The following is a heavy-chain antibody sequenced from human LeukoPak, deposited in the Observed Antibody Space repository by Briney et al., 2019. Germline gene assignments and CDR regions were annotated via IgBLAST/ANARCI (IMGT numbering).Heavy chain of an antibody. CDR3: ARDVQQLANYYYYGLDV. Sequence: ASVKVSCKASGYTFTGYYMHWVRQAPGQGLEWIGWINPNSGGTNYAQKFQGRVTMTRDTSISTAYMELNRLRSDDTAVYYCARDVQQLANYYYYGLDVWGQGTTVTVSS. V-gene: IGHV1-2*02. D-gene: IGHD6-13*01. J-gene: IGHJ6*02. CDR1: GYTFTGYY. CDR2: INPNSGGT.